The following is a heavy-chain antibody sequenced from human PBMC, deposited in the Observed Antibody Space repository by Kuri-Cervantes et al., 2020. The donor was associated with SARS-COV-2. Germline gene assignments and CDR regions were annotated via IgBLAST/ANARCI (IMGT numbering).Heavy chain of an antibody. CDR2: ISYDGSNK. CDR1: GFTFSSYG. CDR3: ARDLYQLLYFDY. V-gene: IGHV3-30*03. Sequence: GGSLRLSCAASGFTFSSYGMHWVRQAPGKGLEWVAVISYDGSNKYYADSVKGRFTISRDNSKNTLYLQMNSLRAEDTAVYYCARDLYQLLYFDYWGQGTLVTVSS. D-gene: IGHD2-2*01. J-gene: IGHJ4*02.